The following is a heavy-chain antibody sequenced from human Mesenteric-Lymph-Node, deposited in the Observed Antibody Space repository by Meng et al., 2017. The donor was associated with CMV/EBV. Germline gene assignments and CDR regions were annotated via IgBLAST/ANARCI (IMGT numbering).Heavy chain of an antibody. D-gene: IGHD6-13*01. V-gene: IGHV3-23*03. J-gene: IGHJ6*02. CDR2: IYAGLSST. CDR1: GFTFDDYA. Sequence: GESLKISCAASGFTFDDYAMSWVHQAPGKGLGWVSIIYAGLSSTYYADSVKGRFTISRDDSKNTLYLQMNSLRAEDTAVYYCAKELVAAALWGMDVWSQGTTVTVSS. CDR3: AKELVAAALWGMDV.